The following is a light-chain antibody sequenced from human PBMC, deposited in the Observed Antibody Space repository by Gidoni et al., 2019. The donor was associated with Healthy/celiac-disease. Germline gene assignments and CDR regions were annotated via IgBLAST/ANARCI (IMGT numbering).Light chain of an antibody. V-gene: IGKV1-9*01. CDR1: QGISSY. CDR3: QQPRT. Sequence: DIQLTQSPSFLSASVGDRVTITCRASQGISSYLAWYQQKPGKAPKLLIYAASTLQSGVPSRFSGRGSGTEFTLTISSLQPEDFATYYCQQPRTFGGGTKVEIK. J-gene: IGKJ4*01. CDR2: AAS.